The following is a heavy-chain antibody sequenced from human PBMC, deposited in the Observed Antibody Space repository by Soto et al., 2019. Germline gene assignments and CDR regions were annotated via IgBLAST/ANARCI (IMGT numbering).Heavy chain of an antibody. D-gene: IGHD3-22*01. CDR1: GYTFTSYG. Sequence: GASVTVSCKASGYTFTSYGISWVRQAPGQGLDWMGWISAYNGNTNYAQKLQGRVTMTTDTSTSTAYMELRSLRSDDTAVYYCAREVLPRAIAYYYDSSGAFDIWGQGTMVTVSS. V-gene: IGHV1-18*01. CDR2: ISAYNGNT. J-gene: IGHJ3*02. CDR3: AREVLPRAIAYYYDSSGAFDI.